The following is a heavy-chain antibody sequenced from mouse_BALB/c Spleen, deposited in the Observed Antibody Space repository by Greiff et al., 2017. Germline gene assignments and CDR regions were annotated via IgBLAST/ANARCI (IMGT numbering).Heavy chain of an antibody. CDR1: GYSITSDYA. CDR3: AREYGSSYVP. CDR2: ISYSGST. Sequence: DVQLQESGPGLVKPSQSLSLTCTVTGYSITSDYAWNWIRQFPGNKLEWMGYISYSGSTSYNPSLKSRISITRDTSKNQFFLQLNSVTTEDTATYYCAREYGSSYVPWGQGTLVTVSA. V-gene: IGHV3-2*02. J-gene: IGHJ3*01. D-gene: IGHD1-1*01.